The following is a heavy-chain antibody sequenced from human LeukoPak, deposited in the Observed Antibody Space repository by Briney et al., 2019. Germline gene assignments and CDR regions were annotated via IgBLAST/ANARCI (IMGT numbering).Heavy chain of an antibody. V-gene: IGHV3-49*04. Sequence: PGGSLRLSCTASGFTFGDYAMSWVRQAQGKGLEWVGFIRSKAYGGTTEYAASVKGRFTISRDDSKSIAYLQMNSLKTEDTAVYSCTHAMGAGYYYMDVWGKGTTVTVSS. CDR1: GFTFGDYA. CDR2: IRSKAYGGTT. D-gene: IGHD3-16*01. CDR3: THAMGAGYYYMDV. J-gene: IGHJ6*03.